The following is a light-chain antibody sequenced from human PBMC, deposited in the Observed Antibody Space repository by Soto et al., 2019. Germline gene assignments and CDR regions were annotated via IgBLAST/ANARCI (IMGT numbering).Light chain of an antibody. CDR3: QQRSNWPIT. CDR1: QIFRDN. Sequence: ETVMTQSPVTLSVSPGERATLSCRASQIFRDNLAWYQQKPGQAPRLLIYDASSRPTDIPARFSGSGPGTDFTLTISSLEPEDFALYYCQQRSNWPITFGQGTRLEIK. J-gene: IGKJ5*01. V-gene: IGKV3D-11*02. CDR2: DAS.